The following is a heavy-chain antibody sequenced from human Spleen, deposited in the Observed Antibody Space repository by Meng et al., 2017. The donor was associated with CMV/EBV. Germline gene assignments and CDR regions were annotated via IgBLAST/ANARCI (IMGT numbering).Heavy chain of an antibody. CDR2: ISSSSSYT. J-gene: IGHJ2*01. V-gene: IGHV3-11*05. CDR3: ARDPPDWYFDL. CDR1: GLTFSNYY. Sequence: QGALVESGGRLVKPGGSLRLSFAASGLTFSNYYMSWIRQAPGKGLEWVSYISSSSSYTNYADSVKGRFTISRDNAKNSLYLQMNSLRAEDTAVYYCARDPPDWYFDLWGRGTLVTVSS.